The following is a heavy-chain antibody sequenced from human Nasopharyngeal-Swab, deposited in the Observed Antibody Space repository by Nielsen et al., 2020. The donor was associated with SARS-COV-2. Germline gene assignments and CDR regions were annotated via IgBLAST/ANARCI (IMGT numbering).Heavy chain of an antibody. CDR3: ARDWTKFGP. V-gene: IGHV1-8*01. J-gene: IGHJ5*02. D-gene: IGHD2-8*01. Sequence: WGPQAAGQGLEWMGWMNPNSGNTGYAQKFQGRVTMTRYTSISTAYMELSSLRSEDTAVYYCARDWTKFGPWGQGTLVTVSS. CDR2: MNPNSGNT.